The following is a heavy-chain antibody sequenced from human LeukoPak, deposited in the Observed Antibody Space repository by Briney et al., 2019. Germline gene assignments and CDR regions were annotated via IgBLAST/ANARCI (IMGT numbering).Heavy chain of an antibody. J-gene: IGHJ4*02. V-gene: IGHV3-7*01. CDR2: INLDGSQK. CDR1: GFTVFNYW. Sequence: PGGSLRLSCAASGFTVFNYWMSWVRQAPGKGLEWVANINLDGSQKYYVDSLKGRFTISRDNSKNTLFLEMNSLRPEDTAVYYCAKYAGAGAYDRHNEFDSWGQGTLVTVSS. D-gene: IGHD3-22*01. CDR3: AKYAGAGAYDRHNEFDS.